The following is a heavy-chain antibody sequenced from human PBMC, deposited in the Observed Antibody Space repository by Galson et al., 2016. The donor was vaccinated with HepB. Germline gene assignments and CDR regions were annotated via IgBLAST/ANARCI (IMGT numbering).Heavy chain of an antibody. CDR2: IRSKANNYAT. CDR3: TRRKGKMYYFDY. CDR1: EFTFSDSA. V-gene: IGHV3-73*01. D-gene: IGHD3-16*01. J-gene: IGHJ4*02. Sequence: SLRLSCAASEFTFSDSAMHWVRQASGKGLEWVGRIRSKANNYATAYAASVKGRFTISRDDSKNTAYLQMNSLKTEDTAVYYCTRRKGKMYYFDYWGQGTLVTVSS.